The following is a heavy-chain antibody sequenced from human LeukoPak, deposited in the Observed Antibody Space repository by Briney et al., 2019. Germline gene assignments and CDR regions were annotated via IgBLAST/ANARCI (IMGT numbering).Heavy chain of an antibody. Sequence: ASVKVSCKASGGTFSSYAISWVRQATGQGLEWMGWMNPNSGNTGYAQKFQGRVTMTRNTSISTAYMELSSLRSEDTAVYYCARGTGGSSSAEFDYWGQGTLVTVSS. V-gene: IGHV1-8*02. J-gene: IGHJ4*02. CDR2: MNPNSGNT. CDR3: ARGTGGSSSAEFDY. D-gene: IGHD6-6*01. CDR1: GGTFSSYA.